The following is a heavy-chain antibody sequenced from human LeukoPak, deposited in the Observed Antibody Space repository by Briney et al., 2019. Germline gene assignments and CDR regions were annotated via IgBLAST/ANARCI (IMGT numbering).Heavy chain of an antibody. D-gene: IGHD2-8*02. CDR1: GGSISNYH. CDR2: IYSSGTT. V-gene: IGHV4-4*07. Sequence: KPSETLSLTCTVSGGSISNYHWSWIRQPAEKGLEWIGRIYSSGTTNYSPSLKSRVTMSVDTSKNQFSLKLNSVTVADTAVYYCASHRGAWWGYFVYWGQGILVTVSS. CDR3: ASHRGAWWGYFVY. J-gene: IGHJ4*02.